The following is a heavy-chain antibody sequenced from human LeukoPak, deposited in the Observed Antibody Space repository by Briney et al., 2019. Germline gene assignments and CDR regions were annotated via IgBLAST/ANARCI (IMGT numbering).Heavy chain of an antibody. CDR1: GYTFTSYG. V-gene: IGHV1-18*01. Sequence: GASVKVSCEASGYTFTSYGISWVRQAPGQGLEWMGWISAYNGNTNYAQKLQGRVTMTTDTSTSTAYMELRSLRSDDTAVYYCAREVVVPAASAPYYYYGMDVWGQGTTVTVSS. J-gene: IGHJ6*02. CDR3: AREVVVPAASAPYYYYGMDV. CDR2: ISAYNGNT. D-gene: IGHD2-2*01.